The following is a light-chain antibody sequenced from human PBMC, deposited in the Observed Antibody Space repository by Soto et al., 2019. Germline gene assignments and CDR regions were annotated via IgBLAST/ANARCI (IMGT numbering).Light chain of an antibody. CDR2: GAS. Sequence: VLTQSPGTLSLSPGEIATLSCRASQSVSSRDLAWYQQQPGQAPRLLIYGASSRATGIADRFSGSGSGTDFTLTISRLEPEDAAVYYCQHYGTSRTWTFGQGTKVEIK. V-gene: IGKV3-20*01. J-gene: IGKJ1*01. CDR1: QSVSSRD. CDR3: QHYGTSRTWT.